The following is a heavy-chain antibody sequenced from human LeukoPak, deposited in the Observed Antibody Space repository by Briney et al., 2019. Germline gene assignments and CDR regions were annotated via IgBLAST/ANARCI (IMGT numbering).Heavy chain of an antibody. CDR2: ISYDGSNK. D-gene: IGHD3-22*01. CDR1: GFTFSSYG. CDR3: AKGIYYYGSSGYQEAFDI. V-gene: IGHV3-30*18. J-gene: IGHJ3*02. Sequence: GGSLRLSCAASGFTFSSYGMHWVRQAPGKGLEWVAVISYDGSNKYYADSVKGRFTISRDNSKNTLYLQMNSLRAEDTAVYYCAKGIYYYGSSGYQEAFDIWGQGTMVTVSS.